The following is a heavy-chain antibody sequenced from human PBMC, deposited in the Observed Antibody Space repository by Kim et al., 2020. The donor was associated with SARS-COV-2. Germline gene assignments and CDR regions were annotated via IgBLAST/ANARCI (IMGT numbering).Heavy chain of an antibody. J-gene: IGHJ6*02. Sequence: YSPSFQGQFTISADKSISTAYLQWSSLKASDTAMYYCARCPDIVVGPMDVWGQGTTVTVSS. D-gene: IGHD2-2*01. CDR3: ARCPDIVVGPMDV. V-gene: IGHV5-51*01.